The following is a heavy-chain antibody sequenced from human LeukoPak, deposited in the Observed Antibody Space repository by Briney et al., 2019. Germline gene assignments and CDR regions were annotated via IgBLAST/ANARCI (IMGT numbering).Heavy chain of an antibody. CDR3: ASLTRSGYYYYYGMDV. J-gene: IGHJ6*02. CDR2: IYYSGST. D-gene: IGHD3-10*01. V-gene: IGHV4-30-4*01. Sequence: SETLSLTCTVSGGSISSGDYYWSWIRQPPGKGLEWIGYIYYSGSTYYNPSLKSRVTISVDTSKNQFSLKLSSVTAADTAVYYCASLTRSGYYYYYGMDVWGQGTTVTVSS. CDR1: GGSISSGDYY.